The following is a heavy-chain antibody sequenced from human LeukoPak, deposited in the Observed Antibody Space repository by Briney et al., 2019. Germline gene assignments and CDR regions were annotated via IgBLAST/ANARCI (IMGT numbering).Heavy chain of an antibody. Sequence: SETMSLTCTVSGGSISSYYWSWIRQPPGKGLEWIGYIYYSGNTNYNPSLKSRVTISVDTSKNQFSLKLSSVTAADTAVYYCATHSAAAAVYLDYWGQGILVTVSS. D-gene: IGHD6-13*01. CDR3: ATHSAAAAVYLDY. CDR2: IYYSGNT. V-gene: IGHV4-59*08. J-gene: IGHJ4*02. CDR1: GGSISSYY.